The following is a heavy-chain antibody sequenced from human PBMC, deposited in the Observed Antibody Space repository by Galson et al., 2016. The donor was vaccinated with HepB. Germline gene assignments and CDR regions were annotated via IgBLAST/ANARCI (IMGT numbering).Heavy chain of an antibody. CDR2: IYPGDYDI. CDR3: ERSLTGLYDFWGAIYNYYAMDV. D-gene: IGHD3-3*01. Sequence: QSGAEVKKAGESLKISCKGSGYTFGSYWIGWVRQMPGKGLEWMGIIYPGDYDIRYGPSFQGHVTISVDKSISTAYLQWSSLEASDTDMYYCERSLTGLYDFWGAIYNYYAMDVWGQGTTVIVS. J-gene: IGHJ6*02. V-gene: IGHV5-51*01. CDR1: GYTFGSYW.